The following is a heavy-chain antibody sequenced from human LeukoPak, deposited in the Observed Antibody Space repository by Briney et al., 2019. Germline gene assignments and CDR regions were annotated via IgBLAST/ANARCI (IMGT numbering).Heavy chain of an antibody. CDR2: MHPNSGNT. Sequence: ASVKVSRKASGYTFTSYDISWVRQATGQGLEWMGWMHPNSGNTGYAQNFQGRVTITRNTSISTAYMELSGLRSEDTAVYYCARGSLLGNDAFDIWGQGTMVTVSS. J-gene: IGHJ3*02. V-gene: IGHV1-8*03. CDR1: GYTFTSYD. D-gene: IGHD7-27*01. CDR3: ARGSLLGNDAFDI.